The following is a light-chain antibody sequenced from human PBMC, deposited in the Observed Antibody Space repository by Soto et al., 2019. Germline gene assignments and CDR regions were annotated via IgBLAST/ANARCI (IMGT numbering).Light chain of an antibody. CDR1: QGVSNN. V-gene: IGKV3D-15*01. Sequence: EIVLTQSQATLSVSPLETATLXCRASQGVSNNVAWYQQKPGQAPRLLIYGASSRATGIPDRFSGSGSGTDFTLTISRLEPEDFAVYYCQQSYNIPRTFGQGTRLEIK. CDR2: GAS. J-gene: IGKJ5*01. CDR3: QQSYNIPRT.